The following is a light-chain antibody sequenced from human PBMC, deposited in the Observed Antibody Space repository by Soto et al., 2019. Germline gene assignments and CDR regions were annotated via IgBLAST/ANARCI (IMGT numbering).Light chain of an antibody. CDR2: DAS. CDR1: QTVYSN. J-gene: IGKJ1*01. V-gene: IGKV3-15*01. CDR3: KQYNNWRT. Sequence: EIVMTQSPATLSVSPGERATLSCRASQTVYSNLAWYQQKPGQAPRILIYDASTRATGIQARFSGSGSGTEFTLTIRSLQAEDFAVYYCKQYNNWRTCGQGTKVDIK.